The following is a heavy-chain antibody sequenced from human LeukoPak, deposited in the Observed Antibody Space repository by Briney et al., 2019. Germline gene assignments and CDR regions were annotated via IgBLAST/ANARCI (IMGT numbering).Heavy chain of an antibody. CDR3: ARDPPYDYGDPYFDF. V-gene: IGHV3-33*01. D-gene: IGHD4-17*01. CDR2: IWYDGSNK. CDR1: GFTFSSYG. Sequence: PGVSLRLSCAASGFTFSSYGMHWVRQAPGKGLEGVAVIWYDGSNKYYADSVKGRFTIYRDNFKNTIYLKMHSLRAEDTAVYYCARDPPYDYGDPYFDFWGQGTLVTVSS. J-gene: IGHJ4*02.